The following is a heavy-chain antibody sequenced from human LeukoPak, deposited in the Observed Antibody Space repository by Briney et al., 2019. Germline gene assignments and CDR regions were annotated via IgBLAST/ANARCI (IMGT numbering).Heavy chain of an antibody. J-gene: IGHJ5*02. D-gene: IGHD7-27*01. CDR2: IYYSGST. Sequence: SQTLSLTCTVSGGSISSGDYYWSWIRQPPGKGLEWSGYIYYSGSTYYNPSLKSRVTISVDTSKNQFSLKLSSVTAADTAVYYCARVGIDNWFDPWGQGTLVTVSS. CDR1: GGSISSGDYY. V-gene: IGHV4-30-4*01. CDR3: ARVGIDNWFDP.